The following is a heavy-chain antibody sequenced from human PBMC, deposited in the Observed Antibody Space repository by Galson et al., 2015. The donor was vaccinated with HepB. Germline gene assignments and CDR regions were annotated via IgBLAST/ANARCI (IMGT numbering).Heavy chain of an antibody. CDR1: GSTFSDYY. J-gene: IGHJ4*02. V-gene: IGHV3-72*01. Sequence: SLRLSCAASGSTFSDYYMEWVRQAPGKGLEWVGRVRHKARRYTTDYVAPVEGRFTISRDDSKNSLYLQMDSLKTEDTAVYYCSRTLPGIDLDYWGQGTLVTVSS. CDR2: VRHKARRYTT. CDR3: SRTLPGIDLDY. D-gene: IGHD3-3*02.